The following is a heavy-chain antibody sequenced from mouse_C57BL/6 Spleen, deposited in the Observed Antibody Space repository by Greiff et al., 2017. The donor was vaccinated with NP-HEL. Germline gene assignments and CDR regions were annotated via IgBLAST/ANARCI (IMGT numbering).Heavy chain of an antibody. CDR1: GYAFSSYW. V-gene: IGHV1-80*01. D-gene: IGHD1-1*01. CDR2: IYPGDGDT. Sequence: VQLQQSGAELVKPGASVKISCKASGYAFSSYWMNWVKQRPGKGLEWIGQIYPGDGDTNYNGKFKGKATLTADKSSSTAYMQLSSLTSEGSAVYFCSREGRGGSSPWFAYWGQGTLVTVSA. CDR3: SREGRGGSSPWFAY. J-gene: IGHJ3*01.